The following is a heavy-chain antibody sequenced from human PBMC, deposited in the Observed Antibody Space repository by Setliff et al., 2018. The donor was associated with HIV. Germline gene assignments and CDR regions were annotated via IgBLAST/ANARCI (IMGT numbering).Heavy chain of an antibody. Sequence: TLSLTCNVSGGSISSGGYYWSWIRQHPGKGLEWIGYIYYSGSTYYNPSLKSRVTISIDTSKNQFSLKLSSVTAADTAMYFCARDSPADGGNPGRFQRWGQGTLVTVSS. J-gene: IGHJ1*01. V-gene: IGHV4-31*03. CDR3: ARDSPADGGNPGRFQR. CDR1: GGSISSGGYY. D-gene: IGHD2-15*01. CDR2: IYYSGST.